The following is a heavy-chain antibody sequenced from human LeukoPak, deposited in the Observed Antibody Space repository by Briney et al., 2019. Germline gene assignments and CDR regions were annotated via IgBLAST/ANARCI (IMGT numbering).Heavy chain of an antibody. CDR1: GFTVSSNS. CDR3: ARRAGAYSHPYDH. J-gene: IGHJ4*02. V-gene: IGHV3-53*01. Sequence: HSGGPLRLSCTVSGFTVSSNSMSWVRQAPGKGLEWVSFIYSDNTHYSDSVKGRFTISRDNSKNTLYLQMNSLRAEDTAVYYCARRAGAYSHPYDHWGQGTLVTVSS. CDR2: IYSDNT. D-gene: IGHD4/OR15-4a*01.